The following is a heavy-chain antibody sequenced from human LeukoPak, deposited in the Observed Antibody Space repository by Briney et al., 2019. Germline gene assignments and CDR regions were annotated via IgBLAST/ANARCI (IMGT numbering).Heavy chain of an antibody. J-gene: IGHJ4*02. V-gene: IGHV4-59*01. Sequence: PSETLSLTCTVSGGSISSYYWSWIRQPPGKGLEWIGYIYYSGSTNYNPSLKSRVTISVDTSKNQFSLKLSSVSAADTAVYYCARDRVQFNYCGQGTLVTVSS. D-gene: IGHD1-1*01. CDR3: ARDRVQFNY. CDR1: GGSISSYY. CDR2: IYYSGST.